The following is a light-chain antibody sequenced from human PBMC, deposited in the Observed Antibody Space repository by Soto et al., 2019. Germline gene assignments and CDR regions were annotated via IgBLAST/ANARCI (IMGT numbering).Light chain of an antibody. V-gene: IGKV3-11*01. CDR2: DAS. CDR3: QQRSNWLMYT. CDR1: QSVSSY. J-gene: IGKJ2*01. Sequence: EIVLTQSPATLSLSPGERATLSCRASQSVSSYLAWYQQKPGQAPRLLIYDASNRATGIPARFSGSGSGTDFTLTISSLEPEDFAVYYCQQRSNWLMYTFGQGTQLEIK.